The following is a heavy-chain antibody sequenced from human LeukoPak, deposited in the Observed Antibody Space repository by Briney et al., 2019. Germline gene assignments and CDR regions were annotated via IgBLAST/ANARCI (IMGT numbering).Heavy chain of an antibody. D-gene: IGHD6-13*01. V-gene: IGHV3-9*01. CDR1: GFTFDDYA. CDR2: ISWNSGSI. CDR3: AKDGSSSWNYMDV. J-gene: IGHJ6*03. Sequence: GGSLRLSCAASGFTFDDYAMHWVRQAPGKGLEWVSGISWNSGSIGYADSVKGRFTISRDNAKNSLYLQMNSLRAEDTALYYCAKDGSSSWNYMDVWGKGTTVTISS.